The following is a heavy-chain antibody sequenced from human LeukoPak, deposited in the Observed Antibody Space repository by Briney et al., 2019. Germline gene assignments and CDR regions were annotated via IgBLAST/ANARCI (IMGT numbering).Heavy chain of an antibody. V-gene: IGHV4-39*01. CDR3: AKSIVIPFGGVIPHYFGY. CDR1: GGSISRSSYY. CDR2: IYYSGST. D-gene: IGHD3-16*02. Sequence: SETLSLTCTVFGGSISRSSYYWGSLRQPPGKGLEWIGSIYYSGSTYYNPSLKSRVTISVDTSKNQFSLKLSSGTAADTAVYYCAKSIVIPFGGVIPHYFGYRGQGTLSPSTQ. J-gene: IGHJ4*02.